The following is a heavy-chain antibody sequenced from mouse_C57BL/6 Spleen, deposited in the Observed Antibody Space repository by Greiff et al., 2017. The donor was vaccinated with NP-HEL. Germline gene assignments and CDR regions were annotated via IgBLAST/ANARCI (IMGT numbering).Heavy chain of an antibody. CDR3: VRHRDSNYWYFDV. CDR2: IRSKSNNYAT. CDR1: GFSFNTYA. V-gene: IGHV10-1*01. D-gene: IGHD2-5*01. Sequence: EVQGVESGGGLVQPKGSLKLSCAASGFSFNTYAMNWVRQAPGKGLEWVARIRSKSNNYATYYADSVKDRFTISRDDSESMLYLQMNNLKTEDTAMYYCVRHRDSNYWYFDVWGTGTTVTVSS. J-gene: IGHJ1*03.